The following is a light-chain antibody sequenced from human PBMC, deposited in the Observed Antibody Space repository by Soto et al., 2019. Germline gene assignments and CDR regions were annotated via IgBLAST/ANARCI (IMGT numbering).Light chain of an antibody. CDR2: DVS. CDR3: SSYTSNTTDV. CDR1: SSDVGGYKY. Sequence: QSVLTQPASVSGSPGQSITISCTGTSSDVGGYKYVSWYQQHPGKAPKLMIYDVSNRPSGVSNRFSGSKSGNTASLTISGLQAEDEADYYCSSYTSNTTDVFGTGTKLTVL. J-gene: IGLJ1*01. V-gene: IGLV2-14*01.